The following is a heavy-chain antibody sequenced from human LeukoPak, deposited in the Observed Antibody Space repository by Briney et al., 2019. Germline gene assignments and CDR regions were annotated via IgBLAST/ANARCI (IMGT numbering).Heavy chain of an antibody. CDR3: ARDPYDSSWGLCYFDY. Sequence: PGGSLRLSCAASAFTFSSYWMSGVRQAPGKGLEWVANIKQDGSDKYYVDSVKGRFTISRDNAKNSLYLQMNSLRAEDTAVYYCARDPYDSSWGLCYFDYWGQGNLVTVSS. CDR2: IKQDGSDK. J-gene: IGHJ4*02. CDR1: AFTFSSYW. D-gene: IGHD3-22*01. V-gene: IGHV3-7*04.